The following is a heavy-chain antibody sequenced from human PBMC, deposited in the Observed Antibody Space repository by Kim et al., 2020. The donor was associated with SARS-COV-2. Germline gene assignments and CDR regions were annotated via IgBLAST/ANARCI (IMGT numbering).Heavy chain of an antibody. D-gene: IGHD4-17*01. Sequence: ASVKVSCKASGGTFSSYAISWVRQAPGQGLEWMGGIIPIFGTANYAQKFQGRVTITADESTSTAYMELSSLRSEDTAVYYCARYADDYGDYEGGQGYYGMDVWGQGTTVTVSS. CDR3: ARYADDYGDYEGGQGYYGMDV. V-gene: IGHV1-69*13. CDR1: GGTFSSYA. J-gene: IGHJ6*02. CDR2: IIPIFGTA.